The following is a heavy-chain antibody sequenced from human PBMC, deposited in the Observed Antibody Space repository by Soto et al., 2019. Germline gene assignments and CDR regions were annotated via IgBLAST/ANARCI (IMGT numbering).Heavy chain of an antibody. CDR1: GYTFTSYY. Sequence: QVQLVQSGAEVKKPGASVKVSCKASGYTFTSYYMHWVRQAPGQGLEWMGIINPSGGSTSYAQKFQGRVTMTRDTAASTVYMELSSLRSEDTAVYYCARSSGWDHTFDYWGQGTLVTVSS. J-gene: IGHJ4*02. CDR2: INPSGGST. V-gene: IGHV1-46*01. CDR3: ARSSGWDHTFDY. D-gene: IGHD6-19*01.